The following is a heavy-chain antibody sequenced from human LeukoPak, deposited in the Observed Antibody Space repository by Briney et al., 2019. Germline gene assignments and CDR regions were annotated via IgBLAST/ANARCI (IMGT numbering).Heavy chain of an antibody. CDR2: INAYNSNT. CDR3: ARDLPRRISLVYFDY. J-gene: IGHJ4*02. V-gene: IGHV1-18*01. D-gene: IGHD1-14*01. Sequence: ASVKVSCKASGYTFTSYGISWVRQARGQGLEWMGWINAYNSNTNYVQKLQGRVTMTTDTSTSTAYMELRSLRSDDTAVYYCARDLPRRISLVYFDYWGQGTLVTVSS. CDR1: GYTFTSYG.